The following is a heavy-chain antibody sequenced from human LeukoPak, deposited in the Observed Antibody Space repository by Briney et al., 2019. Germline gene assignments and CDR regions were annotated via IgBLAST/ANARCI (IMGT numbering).Heavy chain of an antibody. CDR2: ISWNSGSI. CDR1: GFTFDDYA. D-gene: IGHD5-18*01. Sequence: GGSLRLSCAASGFTFDDYAMHWVRQAPGKGLEWVSGISWNSGSIGYADSVQGRFTISRDNAKNSRYLQMNSLRAEDTALYYCAKDAMVTADYYYYYMDVWGKGTTVTVSS. V-gene: IGHV3-9*01. J-gene: IGHJ6*03. CDR3: AKDAMVTADYYYYYMDV.